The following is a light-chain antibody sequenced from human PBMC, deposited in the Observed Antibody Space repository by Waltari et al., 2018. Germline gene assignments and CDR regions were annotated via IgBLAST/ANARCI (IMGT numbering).Light chain of an antibody. CDR2: RDN. Sequence: SYELTQPLSVSVALGQTARITCGGTHIGSKNVHWYQQKPGQAPVLVIYRDNNRASGIPARFSGSNSGNTATLTISRLQAGDEADYYCQVWDSNTVVFGGGTKLTVL. J-gene: IGLJ2*01. CDR3: QVWDSNTVV. V-gene: IGLV3-9*01. CDR1: HIGSKN.